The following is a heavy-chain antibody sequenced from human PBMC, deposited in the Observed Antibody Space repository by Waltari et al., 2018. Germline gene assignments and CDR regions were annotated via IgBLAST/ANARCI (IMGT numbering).Heavy chain of an antibody. D-gene: IGHD3-22*01. Sequence: QVTLRESGPALVKPTQTLTLTCTFSGFSLSTSGMCVSWIRQPPGKALEWLARIDWDDDKYYSTSLKTRLTSSKDTSKNQVVLTMTNMDPVDTATYYCARTYYYDSSGYYSDYWGQGTLVTVSS. V-gene: IGHV2-70*15. CDR1: GFSLSTSGMC. CDR2: IDWDDDK. J-gene: IGHJ4*02. CDR3: ARTYYYDSSGYYSDY.